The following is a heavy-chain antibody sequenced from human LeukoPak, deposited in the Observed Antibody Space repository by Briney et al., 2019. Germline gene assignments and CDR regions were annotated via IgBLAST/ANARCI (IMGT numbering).Heavy chain of an antibody. Sequence: SETLSLTCSVSGGTVGSFGIYYWSWVRQPAGRGLEWIGRIYTGGSTSTSYNPSLKSRVSISVDKSKNHFSLTLRSVTAADTAVYYSAMYNYDNSWLDFWGQGTRVTVSS. CDR1: GGTVGSFGIYY. CDR3: AMYNYDNSWLDF. V-gene: IGHV4-4*07. CDR2: IYTGGST. J-gene: IGHJ4*02. D-gene: IGHD1-20*01.